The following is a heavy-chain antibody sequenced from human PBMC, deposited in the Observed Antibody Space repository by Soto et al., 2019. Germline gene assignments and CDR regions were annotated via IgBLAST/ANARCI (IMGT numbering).Heavy chain of an antibody. CDR1: GFTFSSYA. J-gene: IGHJ6*02. CDR3: ARDLGVYYGGMDV. CDR2: ISYDGSNK. D-gene: IGHD2-8*01. Sequence: QVQLVESGGGVVQPGRSLRLSCAASGFTFSSYAMHWVRQAPGKGLEWVAVISYDGSNKYYADSVKGRFTISRDNSKNTLYLQMNSLRAEDTAVYYCARDLGVYYGGMDVWGQGNTVTVSS. V-gene: IGHV3-30-3*01.